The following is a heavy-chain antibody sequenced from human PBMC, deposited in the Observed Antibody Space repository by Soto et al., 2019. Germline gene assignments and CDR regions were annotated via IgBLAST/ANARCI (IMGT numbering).Heavy chain of an antibody. CDR3: ASGGVPAAISSAGRYYYGMDV. CDR2: IYYSGST. Sequence: SESLSLTCTVYVGSMSSSSYYWGWIRQPPGKGLEWIGSIYYSGSTYYNPSLKSRVTMSVDTSKNQFSLKLSSVTAADTAVYYCASGGVPAAISSAGRYYYGMDVWGQGTTVTVS. CDR1: VGSMSSSSYY. J-gene: IGHJ6*02. D-gene: IGHD2-2*02. V-gene: IGHV4-39*01.